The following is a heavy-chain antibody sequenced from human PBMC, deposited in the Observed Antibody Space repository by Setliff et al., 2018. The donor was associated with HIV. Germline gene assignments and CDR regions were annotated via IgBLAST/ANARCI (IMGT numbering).Heavy chain of an antibody. D-gene: IGHD6-19*01. Sequence: GASVKVSCKASGGTFSSYGISWVRQAPGHGLEWMGGIIPIFGTANYAQKFQGRVTITADESTSTAYMELSSLRSEDTAVYYCARGESIAVAYYHYYYMDVWGKGTTVTVSS. CDR1: GGTFSSYG. J-gene: IGHJ6*03. CDR3: ARGESIAVAYYHYYYMDV. CDR2: IIPIFGTA. V-gene: IGHV1-69*13.